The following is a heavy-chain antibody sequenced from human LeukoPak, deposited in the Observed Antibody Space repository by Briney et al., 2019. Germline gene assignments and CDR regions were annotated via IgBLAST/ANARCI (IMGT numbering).Heavy chain of an antibody. CDR1: GGSINSYY. CDR2: IYSGGST. Sequence: SETLSLTCTVSGGSINSYYWSWIRQPAGKGLEWIGRIYSGGSTNYNPSLKSRVTMSVDTSKNQFSLKLGSVTAADTAVYYCARDEQGYVYFDYWGQGTLVTVSS. D-gene: IGHD3-16*01. CDR3: ARDEQGYVYFDY. V-gene: IGHV4-4*07. J-gene: IGHJ4*02.